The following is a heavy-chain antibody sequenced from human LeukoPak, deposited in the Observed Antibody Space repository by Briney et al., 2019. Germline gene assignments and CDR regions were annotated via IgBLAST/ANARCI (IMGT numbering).Heavy chain of an antibody. V-gene: IGHV4-39*07. CDR2: IYYSGST. Sequence: PSESLSLTCTVSGASISSRSYYWGWIRQPPGKGLEWFGSIYYSGSTYYHPSLKSRVTISVDTSKNQFSLKLSSVTAADTAVYYCAGTSSRNPLQIDYWGQGTLVTVSS. D-gene: IGHD5-24*01. CDR1: GASISSRSYY. J-gene: IGHJ4*02. CDR3: AGTSSRNPLQIDY.